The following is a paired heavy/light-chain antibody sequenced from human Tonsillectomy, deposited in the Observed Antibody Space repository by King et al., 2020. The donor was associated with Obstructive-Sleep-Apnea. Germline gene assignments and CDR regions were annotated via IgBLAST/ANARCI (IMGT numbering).Light chain of an antibody. CDR3: SSYTVSNNWV. V-gene: IGLV2-8*01. J-gene: IGLJ3*02. Sequence: QSALTQPPSASGSPGQSVTISCTGTSSDVGGYNYVSWYQQHPDKAPKLIIYEVTKRPSGVPDRFSGSKSGNAASLTVSGLHAEDEAVYYCSSYTVSNNWVFGGGTKLTVL. CDR1: SSDVGGYNY. CDR2: EVT.
Heavy chain of an antibody. Sequence: EVQLVESGGGLVQPGGSLRLSCSMSGFIFSSYAMHWVRQAPGKGLEYVSGISASGGDTYYADIVKGRFTMSRDSSKNTLYLQINSLKTEDTAKYYCVKGRGWSLQPPWNWLDPWGQGTLVIVSS. D-gene: IGHD2-21*02. CDR1: GFIFSSYA. J-gene: IGHJ5*02. CDR3: VKGRGWSLQPPWNWLDP. CDR2: ISASGGDT. V-gene: IGHV3-64D*06.